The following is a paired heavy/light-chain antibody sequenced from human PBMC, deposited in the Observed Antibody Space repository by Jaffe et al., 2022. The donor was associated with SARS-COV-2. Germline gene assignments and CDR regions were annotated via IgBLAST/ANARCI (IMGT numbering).Heavy chain of an antibody. J-gene: IGHJ6*02. D-gene: IGHD1-20*01. CDR3: AHQRLVDNSVIYSYYNMDV. Sequence: QITLKESGPTLVKPTQTLTLTCTFSGFSLSTSGVGVGWIRQAPGKALEWLALIHWDGDERYTPSLRSRLTITKDTSKNQVILVMTNMDPVDTATYYCAHQRLVDNSVIYSYYNMDVWGQGATVTVSS. V-gene: IGHV2-5*02. CDR1: GFSLSTSGVG. CDR2: IHWDGDE.
Light chain of an antibody. CDR1: QTISLY. CDR2: GAS. CDR3: QQSHTVPLT. V-gene: IGKV1-39*01. J-gene: IGKJ4*01. Sequence: DIQMTQSPSSLSASVGDRVTITCRASQTISLYLNWYQKRPGKAPKLLIYGASSLEGGVPSRFSGSGFGTVFTLTISGLQTEDFATYYCQQSHTVPLTFGGGTQVEFK.